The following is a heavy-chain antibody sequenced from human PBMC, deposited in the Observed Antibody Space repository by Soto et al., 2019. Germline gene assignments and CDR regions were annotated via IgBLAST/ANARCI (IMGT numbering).Heavy chain of an antibody. V-gene: IGHV1-69*08. D-gene: IGHD3-16*01. Sequence: QVQLGQSGAEVKKPGSSVKVSCKASGGTFSSYTISWVRQAPGQGLEWIGRIIPILGIANYAQKFQGRVTITADKSTSTAYMELSSLRSEDTAVYYCARDLGGLYTFDYWGQGTLVTVSS. CDR2: IIPILGIA. CDR3: ARDLGGLYTFDY. CDR1: GGTFSSYT. J-gene: IGHJ4*02.